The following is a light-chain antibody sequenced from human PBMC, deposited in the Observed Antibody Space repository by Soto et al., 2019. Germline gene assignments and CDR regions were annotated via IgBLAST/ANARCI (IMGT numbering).Light chain of an antibody. CDR2: RAS. J-gene: IGKJ5*01. CDR3: QQYNEWPIT. Sequence: EIVMTQSPAPLSVSPGERATLSCRASQSVGSLVAWYQQRPGQPPRLLIYRASSRATGISGSFSGSGSGTEFTLTITSLQSEDFAVYYCQQYNEWPITFGQGTRLEIK. V-gene: IGKV3-15*01. CDR1: QSVGSL.